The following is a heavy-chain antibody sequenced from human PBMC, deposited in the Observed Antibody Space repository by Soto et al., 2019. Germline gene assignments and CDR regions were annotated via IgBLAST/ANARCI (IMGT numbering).Heavy chain of an antibody. Sequence: LGESLKISCKGSGYIFASSWIGWVRQMPGKGLEWMGIIYPTDSDTRYSPSFQGQVTISADKSISTAYLQWSSLKASDTALYYCASPTVPQYYSYGMDIWGQGTTVTVSS. V-gene: IGHV5-51*01. CDR2: IYPTDSDT. J-gene: IGHJ6*02. CDR3: ASPTVPQYYSYGMDI. D-gene: IGHD4-4*01. CDR1: GYIFASSW.